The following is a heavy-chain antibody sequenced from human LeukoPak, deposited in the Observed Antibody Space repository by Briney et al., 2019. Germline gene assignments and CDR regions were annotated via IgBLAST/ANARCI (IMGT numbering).Heavy chain of an antibody. V-gene: IGHV4-39*01. Sequence: SETLPLTCTVSGGSVSSSSYTWGWIRQPPGKGLEWIGSIYRSGSTFYNPSLKSRVTISVDTTKNQFSLKLTSVTAADTAVYYCASQPYLDNSGYYFYWGQGTLVTVSS. CDR2: IYRSGST. J-gene: IGHJ4*02. CDR3: ASQPYLDNSGYYFY. CDR1: GGSVSSSSYT. D-gene: IGHD3-22*01.